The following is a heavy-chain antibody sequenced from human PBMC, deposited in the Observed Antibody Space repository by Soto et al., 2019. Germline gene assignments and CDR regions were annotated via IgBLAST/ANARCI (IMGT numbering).Heavy chain of an antibody. CDR3: AKDPRSSAYDIDY. CDR2: ISYDGSNK. CDR1: GFTFSSCA. V-gene: IGHV3-30*18. J-gene: IGHJ4*02. Sequence: PGGSLRLSCAASGFTFSSCAMGWVRQAPGKGLEWVAVISYDGSNKYYADSVKGRFTISRDNSKNTLYLQMNGLRAEDTAVYYCAKDPRSSAYDIDYWGQGTLVTVSS. D-gene: IGHD3-22*01.